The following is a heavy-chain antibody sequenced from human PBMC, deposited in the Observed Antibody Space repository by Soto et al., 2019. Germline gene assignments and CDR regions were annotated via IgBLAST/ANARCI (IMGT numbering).Heavy chain of an antibody. CDR3: ARVPARTRWFDP. J-gene: IGHJ5*02. V-gene: IGHV3-21*01. CDR1: GFTFSSYS. Sequence: PGGSLRLSCAASGFTFSSYSMNWVRQAPGKGLEWVSSISSSSSYIYYADSVKGRFTISRDNAKNSLYLQMNSLRAEDTAVYYCARVPARTRWFDPGGQETLVTVSS. CDR2: ISSSSSYI.